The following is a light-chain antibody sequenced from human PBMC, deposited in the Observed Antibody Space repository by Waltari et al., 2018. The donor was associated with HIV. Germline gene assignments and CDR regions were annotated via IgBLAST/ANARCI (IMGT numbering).Light chain of an antibody. Sequence: DIQLTQSPSFLSASVGDRVTITCRASQGISTYLAWYQQKPGKAPKLLIFLASTLQSGVPSRFRGSGSETEFTLTINSLQPEDFATYYCQQLNTYPRTFGQGTKVEIK. CDR3: QQLNTYPRT. V-gene: IGKV1-9*01. CDR2: LAS. J-gene: IGKJ1*01. CDR1: QGISTY.